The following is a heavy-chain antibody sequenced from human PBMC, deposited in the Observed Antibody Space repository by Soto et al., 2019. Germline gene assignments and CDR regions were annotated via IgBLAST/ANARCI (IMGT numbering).Heavy chain of an antibody. V-gene: IGHV3-21*01. CDR1: GLTFHGCS. CDR3: AIVPAAAGTWYYYYYMEV. CDR2: ISSSSSYI. Sequence: PGGSLRISCAPSGLTFHGCSMNWVLKGAGKRLEWVSSISSSSSYIYYADSVKGRFTIARDNAKNTLYLQMNSLRAEDTAVYYCAIVPAAAGTWYYYYYMEVWVKGSTV. J-gene: IGHJ6*03. D-gene: IGHD6-13*01.